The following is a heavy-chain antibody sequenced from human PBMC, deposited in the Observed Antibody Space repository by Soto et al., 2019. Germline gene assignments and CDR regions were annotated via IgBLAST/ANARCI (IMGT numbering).Heavy chain of an antibody. CDR3: AKGAGGVATWVYFDC. CDR1: GITFSSYA. CDR2: ISTSGDST. D-gene: IGHD5-12*01. V-gene: IGHV3-23*01. Sequence: EVQLLESGGGLVQPGGSLRLSCAASGITFSSYAMSWVRQAPGKGLVWVSAISTSGDSTYYAASVKGRFTISRDNSKNTLYLQMNSLRAEDTAVYYCAKGAGGVATWVYFDCWGQGTLRTVS. J-gene: IGHJ4*02.